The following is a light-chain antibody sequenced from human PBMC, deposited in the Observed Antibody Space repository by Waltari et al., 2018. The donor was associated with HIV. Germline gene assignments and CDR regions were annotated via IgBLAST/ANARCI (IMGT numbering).Light chain of an antibody. CDR2: ANT. J-gene: IGLJ3*02. CDR3: QSYVSSVNVV. Sequence: QSVLTQPPSVSGAPGQTVTISCTGSSSNIGAAYDVHWYQQVPGTAPKLLIFANTKRPSGVPDRFSGSKSGNSASLAISGLQTEDEADYYCQSYVSSVNVVFGGGTRVTVL. V-gene: IGLV1-40*01. CDR1: SSNIGAAYD.